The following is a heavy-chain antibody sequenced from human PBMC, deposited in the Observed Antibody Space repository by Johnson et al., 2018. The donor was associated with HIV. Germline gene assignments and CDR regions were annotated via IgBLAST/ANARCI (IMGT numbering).Heavy chain of an antibody. J-gene: IGHJ3*02. V-gene: IGHV3-23*04. CDR2: ISASGRDI. D-gene: IGHD1-14*01. Sequence: VQLVESGGGLVQPGRSLRLSCAVSGFTFHEYDFHWVRQAPGKGLEWVSAISASGRDIYYGDSVKGRFTISRDNSKNTLYLQMNSLRAQDTAVYSCARARWEEPIRGAFDIWGQGTMVTVSS. CDR1: GFTFHEYD. CDR3: ARARWEEPIRGAFDI.